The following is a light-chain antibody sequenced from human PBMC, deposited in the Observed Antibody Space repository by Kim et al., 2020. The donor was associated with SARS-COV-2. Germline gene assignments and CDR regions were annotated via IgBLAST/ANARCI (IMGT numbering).Light chain of an antibody. V-gene: IGKV3-15*01. CDR3: QQYNNWPPRTT. J-gene: IGKJ4*01. CDR1: QSVSSN. Sequence: EIVMTQSPATLSVSPGERATLYCRASQSVSSNLAWYQQKPGQAPRLLIYGASTRATGIPARFSGSGSGTEFTLTISSLQSEDFAVYYCQQYNNWPPRTTFGGGTKVDIK. CDR2: GAS.